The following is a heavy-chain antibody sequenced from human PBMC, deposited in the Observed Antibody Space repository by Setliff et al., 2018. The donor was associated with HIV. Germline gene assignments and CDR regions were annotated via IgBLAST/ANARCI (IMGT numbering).Heavy chain of an antibody. CDR3: AKDSEAVAVKYYYMDV. Sequence: PGGSLRLSCAASGFTFNTYGMHWVRQAPGKGLEWVAFIRYDGSNKYYADSVQGRFTISRDTPSNTVYLQMNSLRAEDTALYYCAKDSEAVAVKYYYMDVWGRGTTVTVSS. D-gene: IGHD6-19*01. CDR1: GFTFNTYG. V-gene: IGHV3-30*02. CDR2: IRYDGSNK. J-gene: IGHJ6*03.